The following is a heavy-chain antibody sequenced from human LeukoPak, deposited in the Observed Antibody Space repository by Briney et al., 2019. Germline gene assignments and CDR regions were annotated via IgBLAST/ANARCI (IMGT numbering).Heavy chain of an antibody. CDR3: AREYIAAKYTWFDP. V-gene: IGHV1-18*01. D-gene: IGHD6-13*01. CDR1: GYTFTSYG. Sequence: ASVKVSCKASGYTFTSYGISWVRQAPGQGLEWMGWISTYNGNTNYAQKFQGRVTMTTDTSTSTAYMELRSLRSDDTAVYYCAREYIAAKYTWFDPWGQGTLVTVSS. CDR2: ISTYNGNT. J-gene: IGHJ5*02.